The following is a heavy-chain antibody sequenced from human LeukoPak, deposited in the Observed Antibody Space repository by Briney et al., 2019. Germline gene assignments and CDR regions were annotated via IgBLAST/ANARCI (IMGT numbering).Heavy chain of an antibody. CDR1: GRSISSGGYY. J-gene: IGHJ4*02. Sequence: PSQTLSLTCTVSGRSISSGGYYWSWIRQHPGKGLEWIGYIYYSGSTYYNPSLKSRVTISVDTSKNQFSLKLSSVTAAVTAVYYCARLGGAAAFDYWGQGTLVTVSS. V-gene: IGHV4-31*03. CDR3: ARLGGAAAFDY. CDR2: IYYSGST. D-gene: IGHD2-2*01.